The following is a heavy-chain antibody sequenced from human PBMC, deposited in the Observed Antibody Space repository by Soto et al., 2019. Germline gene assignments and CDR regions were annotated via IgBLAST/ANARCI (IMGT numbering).Heavy chain of an antibody. CDR1: GYTLTELS. CDR3: ATVIWFGELLSAGNWFDP. V-gene: IGHV1-24*01. CDR2: FDPEDGET. Sequence: VASVKVSCKVSGYTLTELSMHWVRQAPGKGLEWMGGFDPEDGETIYAQKFQGRVTMTEDTSTDTAYMELSSLRSEDTAVYYCATVIWFGELLSAGNWFDPWGQGTLVTVSS. D-gene: IGHD3-10*01. J-gene: IGHJ5*02.